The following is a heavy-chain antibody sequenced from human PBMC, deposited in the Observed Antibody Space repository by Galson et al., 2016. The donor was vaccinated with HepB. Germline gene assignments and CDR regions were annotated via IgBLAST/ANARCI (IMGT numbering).Heavy chain of an antibody. CDR1: GFTFRSYA. CDR3: AKGGVWIQLWLSFDY. Sequence: SLRLSCAASGFTFRSYAMHWVRQAPGKGLEWVAVISYDGSNKYYADSVKGRFTISRDNSKNTLYLQMNSLRAEDTAVYYCAKGGVWIQLWLSFDYWGQGTLVTVSS. CDR2: ISYDGSNK. D-gene: IGHD5-18*01. J-gene: IGHJ4*02. V-gene: IGHV3-30-3*01.